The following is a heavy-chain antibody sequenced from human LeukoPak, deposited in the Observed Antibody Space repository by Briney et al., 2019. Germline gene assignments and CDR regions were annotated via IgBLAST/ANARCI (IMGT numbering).Heavy chain of an antibody. CDR1: GFTVSSNY. D-gene: IGHD6-13*01. Sequence: GGSLRLSCAASGFTVSSNYMIWVRQPPGMGLEWVSVFYPGGTTYYADSVKGRFSISRDNSKNIVSLQMNSPRAEDTAVYYCARDALVPDGFDLWGQGTMVTVS. V-gene: IGHV3-66*01. J-gene: IGHJ3*01. CDR3: ARDALVPDGFDL. CDR2: FYPGGTT.